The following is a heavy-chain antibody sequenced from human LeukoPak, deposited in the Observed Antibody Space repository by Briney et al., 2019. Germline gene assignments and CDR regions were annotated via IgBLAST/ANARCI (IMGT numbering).Heavy chain of an antibody. V-gene: IGHV1-46*01. Sequence: ASVKVSCKASGYTFTSYYMHWVRQAPGQGLEWMGIINPSGGSTSYAQKFQGRVTMTRDTSTSTAYMELRSLRSDDTAVYYCAREITIFGVEFDYWGQGTLVTVSS. J-gene: IGHJ4*02. CDR2: INPSGGST. CDR1: GYTFTSYY. CDR3: AREITIFGVEFDY. D-gene: IGHD3-3*01.